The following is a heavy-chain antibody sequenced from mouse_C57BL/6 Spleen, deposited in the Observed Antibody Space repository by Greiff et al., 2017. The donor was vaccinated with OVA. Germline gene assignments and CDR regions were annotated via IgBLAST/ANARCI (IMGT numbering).Heavy chain of an antibody. CDR1: GYTFTSYW. CDR3: AAIYYDYGYWYFDV. V-gene: IGHV1-55*01. D-gene: IGHD2-4*01. CDR2: IYPGSGST. J-gene: IGHJ1*03. Sequence: QVQLQQPGAELVKPGASVKMSCKASGYTFTSYWITWVKQRPGQGLEWIGDIYPGSGSTNYNEKFKSKATLTVDTSSSTAYMQLSSLTSEDSAVYYCAAIYYDYGYWYFDVWGTGTKVTVSS.